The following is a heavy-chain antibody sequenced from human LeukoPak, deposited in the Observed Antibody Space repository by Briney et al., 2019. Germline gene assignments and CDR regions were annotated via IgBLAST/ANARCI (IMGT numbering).Heavy chain of an antibody. Sequence: SETLSLTCTVSGGSISSHYWSWIRQPPGKGLEWIGYIYYSGSTNYNPSLKSRVTISVDTSKNQFSLKLSSVTAADTAVYYCARLTPYMDVWGKGTTDTVSS. CDR1: GGSISSHY. CDR2: IYYSGST. V-gene: IGHV4-59*11. CDR3: ARLTPYMDV. J-gene: IGHJ6*03. D-gene: IGHD3-9*01.